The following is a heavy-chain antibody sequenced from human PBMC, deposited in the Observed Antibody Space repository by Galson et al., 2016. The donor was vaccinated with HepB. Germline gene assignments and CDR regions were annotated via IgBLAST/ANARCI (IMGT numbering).Heavy chain of an antibody. CDR1: GFMFSSYA. V-gene: IGHV3-23*01. J-gene: IGHJ4*02. Sequence: SLRLSCAASGFMFSSYAMSWVRQAPGKGLEWVSSIGGSGIGTYYADSVKGRFTVSRDNSNNTLYLQMNTLRVEDTALYYCAKGRGNFYGSGSLYTGLLLDHWGQGTLVSVSS. CDR2: IGGSGIGT. CDR3: AKGRGNFYGSGSLYTGLLLDH. D-gene: IGHD3-10*01.